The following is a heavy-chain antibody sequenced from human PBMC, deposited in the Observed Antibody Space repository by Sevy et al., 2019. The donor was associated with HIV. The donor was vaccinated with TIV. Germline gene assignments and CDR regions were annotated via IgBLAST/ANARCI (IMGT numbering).Heavy chain of an antibody. D-gene: IGHD3-22*01. V-gene: IGHV3-30*18. Sequence: GGSLRLSCAASGFTFSSYGMHWVRQAPGKGLEWVAVISYDGSNKYYADSVKGRFTISRDNSKNMLYLQMNSLRAEDTAVYYCAKEAAPKPVYYDSSGYHFDYWGQGTLVTVSS. CDR2: ISYDGSNK. CDR3: AKEAAPKPVYYDSSGYHFDY. CDR1: GFTFSSYG. J-gene: IGHJ4*02.